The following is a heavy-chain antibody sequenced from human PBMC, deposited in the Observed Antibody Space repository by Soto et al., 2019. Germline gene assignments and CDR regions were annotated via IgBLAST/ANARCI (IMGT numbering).Heavy chain of an antibody. CDR3: AKDALIGYTYAYTS. CDR2: ISGSGGNT. CDR1: GLTFSSNA. Sequence: PGGSLRLSCAASGLTFSSNAMSWVRQARGKGLEWVSFISGSGGNTYYADSVKGRFAISRDNSKNTLFLQMNSLRAEDTAIYYCAKDALIGYTYAYTSWGQGTQVTVSS. J-gene: IGHJ5*02. D-gene: IGHD5-18*01. V-gene: IGHV3-23*01.